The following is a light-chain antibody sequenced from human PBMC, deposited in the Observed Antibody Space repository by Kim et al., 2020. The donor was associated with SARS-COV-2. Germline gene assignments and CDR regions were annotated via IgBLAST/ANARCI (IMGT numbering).Light chain of an antibody. V-gene: IGLV6-57*03. CDR2: EYN. J-gene: IGLJ3*02. CDR3: QSFDNNIWV. CDR1: TGSSNTNY. Sequence: GTTNTCACNRETGSSNTNYVRWYQQRPGSAPTTVISEYNQGPYGVPDRFSVSIDTSSNAASLIISRLETEDEADYFCQSFDNNIWVFGGGTQLTVL.